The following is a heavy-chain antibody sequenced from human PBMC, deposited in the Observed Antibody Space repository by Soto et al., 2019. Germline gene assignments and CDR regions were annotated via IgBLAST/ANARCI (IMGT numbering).Heavy chain of an antibody. CDR3: AKERSSGWSFDY. V-gene: IGHV3-23*01. CDR2: ISGSGDST. CDR1: GFTFSTYA. Sequence: GGSLRLSCAASGFTFSTYAMAWVRQAPGKGLEWVSGISGSGDSTYYADSVKGRFTVSRDNSKNTLYLQMNSLRAEDTAVFYCAKERSSGWSFDYWGQGTLVTVSS. D-gene: IGHD6-19*01. J-gene: IGHJ4*02.